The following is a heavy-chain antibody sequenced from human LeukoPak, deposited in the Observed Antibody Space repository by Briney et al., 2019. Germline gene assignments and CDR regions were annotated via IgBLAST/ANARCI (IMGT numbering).Heavy chain of an antibody. Sequence: ASVKVSCKASGYTFTGYYMHWVRQAPGQGLEWMGWINPNSGGTNYAQKFQGRATMTRDTSISTAYMELSRLRSDDTAVYYCARDPDMFSYGLVSWFDPWGQGTLVTVSS. CDR2: INPNSGGT. CDR1: GYTFTGYY. D-gene: IGHD5-18*01. CDR3: ARDPDMFSYGLVSWFDP. J-gene: IGHJ5*02. V-gene: IGHV1-2*02.